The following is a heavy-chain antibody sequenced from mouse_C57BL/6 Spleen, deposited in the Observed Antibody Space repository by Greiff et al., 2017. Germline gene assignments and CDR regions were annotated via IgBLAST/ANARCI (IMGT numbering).Heavy chain of an antibody. V-gene: IGHV6-3*01. CDR2: IRLKSDNYAT. D-gene: IGHD1-1*01. CDR3: TSPNYYGSFAY. CDR1: GFTFSNYW. J-gene: IGHJ3*01. Sequence: EVQGVESGGGLVQPGGSMKLSCVASGFTFSNYWMNWVRQSPEKGLEWVAQIRLKSDNYATHYAESVKGRFTISRDDSKSSVYLQRNNLRAEDTGIYYCTSPNYYGSFAYWGQGTLVTVSA.